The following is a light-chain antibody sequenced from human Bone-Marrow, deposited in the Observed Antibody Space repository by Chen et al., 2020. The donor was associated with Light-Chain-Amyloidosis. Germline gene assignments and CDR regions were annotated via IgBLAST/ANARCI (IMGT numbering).Light chain of an antibody. CDR2: AVS. J-gene: IGKJ1*01. Sequence: DLQLSQTPSSLSAPVGDRVTITCRGSQGNSNYLAWYQQKPGNVPQLLIYAVSTLQSGVPSRFGGSGSGTDFTLTITGLQPEDVGTYYCQKYNRAPWTFGQGAKVEI. CDR3: QKYNRAPWT. V-gene: IGKV1-27*01. CDR1: QGNSNY.